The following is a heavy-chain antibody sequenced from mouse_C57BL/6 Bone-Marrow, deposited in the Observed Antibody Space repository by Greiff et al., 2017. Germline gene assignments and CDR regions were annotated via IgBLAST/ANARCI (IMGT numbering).Heavy chain of an antibody. CDR2: INPGSGGT. D-gene: IGHD2-4*01. Sequence: VQLQQSGAELVRPGTSVKVSCKASGYAFTNYLIEWVKQRPGQGLEWIGVINPGSGGTNYNEKFKGKATLTADKSSSTAYMQLSSLTSEDSAVYFCARRDYDYDVFAYWGQGTLVTVSA. V-gene: IGHV1-54*01. J-gene: IGHJ3*01. CDR1: GYAFTNYL. CDR3: ARRDYDYDVFAY.